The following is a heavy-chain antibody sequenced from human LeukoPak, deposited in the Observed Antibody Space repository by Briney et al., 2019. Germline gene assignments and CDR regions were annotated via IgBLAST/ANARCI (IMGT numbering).Heavy chain of an antibody. D-gene: IGHD6-13*01. CDR2: IYSGGST. J-gene: IGHJ4*02. Sequence: GGSLRLSCAASGFTVSSNYMSWVRQAPGKGLEWVSVIYSGGSTYYADSVKGRFTISRDNSKNTLYLQMNSLRAEDTAVYYCAKTRPLDSSSWSHGDYWGQGTLVTVSS. CDR3: AKTRPLDSSSWSHGDY. V-gene: IGHV3-53*01. CDR1: GFTVSSNY.